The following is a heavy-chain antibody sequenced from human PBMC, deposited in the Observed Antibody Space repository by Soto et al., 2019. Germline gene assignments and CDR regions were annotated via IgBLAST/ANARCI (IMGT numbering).Heavy chain of an antibody. CDR1: GGSISSYY. CDR2: IYYSGST. CDR3: AREIVATFDDALDI. J-gene: IGHJ3*02. D-gene: IGHD5-12*01. Sequence: QVQLQESGPGLVKPSETLSLTCTVSGGSISSYYWSWIRQPPGKGLEWIGYIYYSGSTNYNPSLKSRVTISVDTSKNQFSLKLSSVTAADTAVYYCAREIVATFDDALDIWGQGTMVTVSS. V-gene: IGHV4-59*01.